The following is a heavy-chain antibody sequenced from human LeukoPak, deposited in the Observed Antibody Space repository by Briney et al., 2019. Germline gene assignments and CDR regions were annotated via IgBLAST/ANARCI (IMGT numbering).Heavy chain of an antibody. V-gene: IGHV3-9*01. CDR2: ISWNSGSI. J-gene: IGHJ4*02. CDR1: GFTFDDYA. Sequence: LILSCAASGFTFDDYAMHWVRPAPGKGLEWVSGISWNSGSIGYADSVKGRFTISRDNSKNTLYLQMNSLRAEDTAVYYCAKYGPAANDYWGQGTLVTVSS. CDR3: AKYGPAANDY. D-gene: IGHD2-2*01.